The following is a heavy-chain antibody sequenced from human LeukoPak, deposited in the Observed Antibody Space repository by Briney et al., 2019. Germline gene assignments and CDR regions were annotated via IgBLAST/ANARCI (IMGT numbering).Heavy chain of an antibody. Sequence: GGSLRLSCAASGFTFSNYAMNWVRQAPGKGLEWVSSISSIISYKFYADSVKGRFTISRDNAKNSLYLQMNSLRAEDTAMYYSARVTMIRGVTLDFWGQGTLVTVSS. CDR3: ARVTMIRGVTLDF. CDR2: ISSIISYK. V-gene: IGHV3-21*01. CDR1: GFTFSNYA. D-gene: IGHD3-10*01. J-gene: IGHJ4*02.